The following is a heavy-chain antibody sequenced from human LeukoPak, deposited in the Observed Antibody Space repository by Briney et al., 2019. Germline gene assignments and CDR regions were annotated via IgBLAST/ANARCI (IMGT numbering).Heavy chain of an antibody. V-gene: IGHV3-33*06. CDR2: IWYDGSNK. D-gene: IGHD3-22*01. J-gene: IGHJ3*02. CDR1: GFTFSSYG. CDR3: AKDFTMIAEGAFDI. Sequence: PGGSLRLSCAASGFTFSSYGMHWVRQAPGKGLEWVAVIWYDGSNKYYADSVKGRFTISRDNSKNTLYLQMNSLRAEDTAVYYCAKDFTMIAEGAFDIWGQGTMVTVSS.